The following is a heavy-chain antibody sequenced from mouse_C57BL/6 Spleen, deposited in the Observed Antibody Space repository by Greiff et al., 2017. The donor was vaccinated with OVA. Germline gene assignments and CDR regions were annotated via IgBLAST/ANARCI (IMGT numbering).Heavy chain of an antibody. V-gene: IGHV2-5*01. Sequence: VQVVESGPGLVQPSQSLSITCTVSGFSLTSYGVHWVRQSPGKGLEWLGVIWRGGSTDYNAAFMSRLSITKDNSKSQVFFKMNSLQADDTAIYYCAKKGYYGSSYVWYFDVWGTGTTVTVSS. CDR3: AKKGYYGSSYVWYFDV. CDR1: GFSLTSYG. J-gene: IGHJ1*03. CDR2: IWRGGST. D-gene: IGHD1-1*01.